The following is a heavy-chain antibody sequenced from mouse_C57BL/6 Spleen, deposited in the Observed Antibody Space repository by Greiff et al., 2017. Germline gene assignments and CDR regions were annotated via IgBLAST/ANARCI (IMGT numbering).Heavy chain of an antibody. CDR2: ISSGSSSI. Sequence: EVKLMESGGGLVKPGGSLKLSCAASGFTFSGYGMNWVRQAPEKGLEWVAYISSGSSSINYADTVKGRFTISIDNAKNTLYLQLASLRSEDTAMYYCARSHLEYLDVWGKGTTVTVSS. J-gene: IGHJ1*03. CDR1: GFTFSGYG. V-gene: IGHV5-17*01. CDR3: ARSHLEYLDV.